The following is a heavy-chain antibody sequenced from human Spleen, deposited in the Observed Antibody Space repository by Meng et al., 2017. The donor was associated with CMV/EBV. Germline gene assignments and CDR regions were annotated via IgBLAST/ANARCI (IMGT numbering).Heavy chain of an antibody. Sequence: ASVKVSCKASGYTFTDYYLHWVRQAPGQGLEWMGWINPENGATDYPQRFQGRVTMTRDTSISTAYMELSSLRSDDTAIYYCARDHSVNYYYGMDVWGQGTTVTVSS. CDR3: ARDHSVNYYYGMDV. CDR1: GYTFTDYY. J-gene: IGHJ6*02. CDR2: INPENGAT. D-gene: IGHD2/OR15-2a*01. V-gene: IGHV1-2*02.